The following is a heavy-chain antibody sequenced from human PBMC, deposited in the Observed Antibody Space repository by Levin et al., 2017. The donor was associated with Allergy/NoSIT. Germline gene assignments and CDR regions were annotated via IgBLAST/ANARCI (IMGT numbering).Heavy chain of an antibody. CDR1: GYTFTSYD. CDR2: MNPNSGNT. D-gene: IGHD6-6*01. V-gene: IGHV1-8*01. J-gene: IGHJ1*01. CDR3: ARVYSSSYEYFQH. Sequence: ASVKVSCKASGYTFTSYDINWVRQATGQGLEWMGWMNPNSGNTGYAQKFQGRVTMTRNTSISTAYMELSSLRSEDTAVYYCARVYSSSYEYFQHWGQGTLVTVSS.